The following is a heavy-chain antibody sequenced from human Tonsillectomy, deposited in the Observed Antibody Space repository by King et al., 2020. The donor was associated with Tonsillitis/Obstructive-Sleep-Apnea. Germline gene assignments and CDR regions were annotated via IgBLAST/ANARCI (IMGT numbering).Heavy chain of an antibody. CDR3: ARGGTVDVGDY. D-gene: IGHD1-26*01. CDR1: GFTFSSYG. V-gene: IGHV3-33*01. J-gene: IGHJ4*02. Sequence: VQLVQSGGGVVQPGRSLRLSCAASGFTFSSYGMHWVRQAPGKGLEWVAVIWYDGSNKYYADSVKGRFTISRDNSKNTLYLQMNSLRAEDTAVYYCARGGTVDVGDYWGQGTLVTVSS. CDR2: IWYDGSNK.